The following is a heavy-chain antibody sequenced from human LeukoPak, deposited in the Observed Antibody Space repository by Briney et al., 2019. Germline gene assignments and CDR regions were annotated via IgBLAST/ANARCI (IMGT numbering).Heavy chain of an antibody. Sequence: SETLSLTCTVSGGSISSYYWSRIRQPPGKGLEWIGYIYYSGSTNYNPSLKSRVTISVDTSKNQFSLKLSSVTAADTAVYYCARTVKNYYDSSAHYYGMDVWGQGTTVTVSS. J-gene: IGHJ6*02. CDR3: ARTVKNYYDSSAHYYGMDV. CDR2: IYYSGST. CDR1: GGSISSYY. V-gene: IGHV4-59*01. D-gene: IGHD3-22*01.